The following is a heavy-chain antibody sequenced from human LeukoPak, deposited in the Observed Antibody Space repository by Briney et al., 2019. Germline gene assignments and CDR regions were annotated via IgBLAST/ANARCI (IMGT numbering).Heavy chain of an antibody. CDR2: IYTSGGS. CDR3: ARGPSDQYYDFWSGYYGAFDY. CDR1: GGSISSYY. Sequence: SETLSLTCTVSGGSISSYYWSWIRQPAGEGLEWIGRIYTSGGSNYNPSLKSRVTMSVDTSKNQFSLNLSSVTAADTALYYCARGPSDQYYDFWSGYYGAFDYWGQGTLVTVSS. V-gene: IGHV4-4*07. J-gene: IGHJ4*02. D-gene: IGHD3-3*01.